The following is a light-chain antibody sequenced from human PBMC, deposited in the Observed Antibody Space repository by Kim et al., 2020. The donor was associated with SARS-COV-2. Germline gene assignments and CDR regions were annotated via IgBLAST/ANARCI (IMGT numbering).Light chain of an antibody. V-gene: IGKV3-11*01. CDR2: DAS. CDR1: QSGTYY. Sequence: LSPGDRATLSCRASQSGTYYLAWYQQRPGQAPRLLIYDASNRATGVPSRFSGSGSGTDFTLTISSLEPEDFAVYYCQQRSNWPKTFGQGTKVDIK. CDR3: QQRSNWPKT. J-gene: IGKJ1*01.